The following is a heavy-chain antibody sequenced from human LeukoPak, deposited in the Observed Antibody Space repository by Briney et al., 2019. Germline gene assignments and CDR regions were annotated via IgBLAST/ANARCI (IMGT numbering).Heavy chain of an antibody. J-gene: IGHJ2*01. CDR3: ARDGMTNPWYFDL. V-gene: IGHV4-59*01. CDR1: GGSISSYY. CDR2: IYYSGST. D-gene: IGHD4-11*01. Sequence: SETLSLTFTVSGGSISSYYWSWIRQPPGKGLDWIGYIYYSGSTNYNPSLKSRVTISVDTSKNQFSLKLSSVTAADTAVYYCARDGMTNPWYFDLWGRGTLVTVSS.